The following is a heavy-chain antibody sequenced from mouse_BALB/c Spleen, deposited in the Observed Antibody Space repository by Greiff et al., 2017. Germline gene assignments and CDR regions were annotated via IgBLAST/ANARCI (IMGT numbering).Heavy chain of an antibody. J-gene: IGHJ2*01. Sequence: EVKLMESGGGLVQPGGSLRLPCATSGFTFTDYYMSWVRQPPGKALEWLGFIRNKANGYTTEYSASVKGRFTISRDNSQSILYLQMNTLRAEDSATYYCARGTTATYYFDYWGQGTTLTVSS. CDR1: GFTFTDYY. CDR3: ARGTTATYYFDY. V-gene: IGHV7-3*02. D-gene: IGHD1-2*01. CDR2: IRNKANGYTT.